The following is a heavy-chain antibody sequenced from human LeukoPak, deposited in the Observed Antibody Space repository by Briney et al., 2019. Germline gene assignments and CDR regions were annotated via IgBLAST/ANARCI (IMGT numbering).Heavy chain of an antibody. V-gene: IGHV3-7*04. Sequence: PGGSLRLSCAASGFTFSRYWMSWVRQAPGQGLEWVANIKEDGSDKKYVDSVKGRFTTSRDNAKNSVYLQMNSLRAEDTAVYYCARMSDGYFGREDFDYWGQGTLVTVSS. CDR2: IKEDGSDK. CDR3: ARMSDGYFGREDFDY. J-gene: IGHJ4*02. CDR1: GFTFSRYW. D-gene: IGHD5-24*01.